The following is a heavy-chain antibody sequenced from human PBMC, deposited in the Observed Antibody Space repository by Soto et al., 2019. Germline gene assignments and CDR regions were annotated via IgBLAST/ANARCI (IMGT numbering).Heavy chain of an antibody. CDR1: GYTFTSYD. J-gene: IGHJ5*02. Sequence: QVQLVQSGAEVKKPGASVKVSCKASGYTFTSYDINWVRQATGQGLEWMGWMNPNSGNTGYAQKFQGRVTMTRNTSISTAYMELSSLRSEDTAVYYCARGFGDDYGDLNWFDPWGQGTLVTVSS. CDR3: ARGFGDDYGDLNWFDP. V-gene: IGHV1-8*01. D-gene: IGHD4-17*01. CDR2: MNPNSGNT.